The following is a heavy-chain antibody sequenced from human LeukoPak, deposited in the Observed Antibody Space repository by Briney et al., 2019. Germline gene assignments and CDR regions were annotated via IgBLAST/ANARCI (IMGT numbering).Heavy chain of an antibody. CDR1: GFTFSSYS. Sequence: GGSLRLSCAAPGFTFSSYSMNWVRQAPGKGLEWVSSISSSSSYIYYADSVKGRFTISRDNAKNSLYLQMNSLRAEDTAVYYCARAEGYDFWSGPNDWGQGTLVTVSS. D-gene: IGHD3-3*01. J-gene: IGHJ4*02. V-gene: IGHV3-21*01. CDR2: ISSSSSYI. CDR3: ARAEGYDFWSGPND.